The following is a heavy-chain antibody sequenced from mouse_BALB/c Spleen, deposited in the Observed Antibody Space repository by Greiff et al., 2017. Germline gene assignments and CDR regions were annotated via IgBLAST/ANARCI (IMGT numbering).Heavy chain of an antibody. CDR1: GFTFSDYY. V-gene: IGHV5-4*02. CDR3: ARDSSSYVDY. D-gene: IGHD1-1*01. CDR2: ISDGGSYT. J-gene: IGHJ2*01. Sequence: EVQLVESGGGLVKPGGSLKLSCAASGFTFSDYYMYWVRQTPEKRLEWVATISDGGSYTYYPDSVKGRFTISRDNAKNNLYLQMSSLKSEDTAMYYCARDSSSYVDYWGQGTTLTVAS.